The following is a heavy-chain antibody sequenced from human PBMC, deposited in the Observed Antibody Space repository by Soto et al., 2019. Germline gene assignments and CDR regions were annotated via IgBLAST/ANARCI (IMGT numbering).Heavy chain of an antibody. CDR1: GFTFSSYG. CDR3: AKVPSSSWGGHWYYFAC. D-gene: IGHD6-13*01. J-gene: IGHJ4*02. Sequence: QVQLVESGGGVVQPGRSLRLSCAASGFTFSSYGMHWVRQAPGKGLEWVAVISHDGRYKYYADSVKGRFTISRDNSRNTLYLQMTSLRAEDTALYYCAKVPSSSWGGHWYYFACWGQGTLVTVSS. V-gene: IGHV3-30*18. CDR2: ISHDGRYK.